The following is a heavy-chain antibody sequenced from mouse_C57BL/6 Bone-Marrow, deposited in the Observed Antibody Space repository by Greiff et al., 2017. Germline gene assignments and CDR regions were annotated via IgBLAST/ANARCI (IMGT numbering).Heavy chain of an antibody. Sequence: EVHLVESGGGLVKPGGSLNLSCAASGFTFSDYGMHWVRQAPEKGLAWVAYISSGSSTIYYADTGQGRFTISRDNAKNPLFLQMTSLRSEDTAMYYCARGSNCYYAMDYWGQGTSVTVSS. J-gene: IGHJ4*01. V-gene: IGHV5-17*01. CDR3: ARGSNCYYAMDY. CDR1: GFTFSDYG. CDR2: ISSGSSTI. D-gene: IGHD2-5*01.